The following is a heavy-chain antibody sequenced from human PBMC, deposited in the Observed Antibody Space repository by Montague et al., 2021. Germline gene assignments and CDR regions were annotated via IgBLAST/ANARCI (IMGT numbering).Heavy chain of an antibody. Sequence: SLRLSCAASGFIFNNYVMNWVRQAPGKGLEWVANIKQDGFEKYYVESVRGRFTISRDNDKDSLYLQMNSLGVEDTAMYYCAKGGTTAMTPSSAWGHGTLVTVSS. CDR2: IKQDGFEK. J-gene: IGHJ5*01. CDR3: AKGGTTAMTPSSA. V-gene: IGHV3-7*01. CDR1: GFIFNNYV. D-gene: IGHD4-17*01.